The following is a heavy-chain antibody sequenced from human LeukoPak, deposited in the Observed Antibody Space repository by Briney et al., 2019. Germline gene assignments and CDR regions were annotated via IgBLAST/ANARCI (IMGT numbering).Heavy chain of an antibody. D-gene: IGHD6-19*01. CDR1: GGSFSGYY. J-gene: IGHJ4*02. V-gene: IGHV4-34*01. Sequence: SETLSLTCAVYGGSFSGYYWSWIRQPPGKGLEWIGEINHSGSTNYNPSLKSRVTISVDTSKNQFSLKLSSVTAADTAVYYCARSGIAVAGTVYWGQGTLVTVSS. CDR2: INHSGST. CDR3: ARSGIAVAGTVY.